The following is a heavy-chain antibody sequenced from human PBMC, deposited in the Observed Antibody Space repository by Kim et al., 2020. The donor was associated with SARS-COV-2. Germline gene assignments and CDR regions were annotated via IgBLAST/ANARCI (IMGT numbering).Heavy chain of an antibody. D-gene: IGHD4-4*01. CDR1: GGSISSSGYY. Sequence: SETLSLTCTVSGGSISSSGYYWGWIRQPPGKGLEWFGSIYYSGSAYDNTSLKSRVTISIDTSKNQFSLKLSSVTAADTAMYYCVSNYVGYYFDYWGQGTL. CDR3: VSNYVGYYFDY. V-gene: IGHV4-39*01. J-gene: IGHJ4*02. CDR2: IYYSGSA.